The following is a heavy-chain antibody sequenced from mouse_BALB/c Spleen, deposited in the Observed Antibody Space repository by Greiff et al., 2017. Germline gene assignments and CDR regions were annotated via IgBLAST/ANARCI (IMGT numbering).Heavy chain of an antibody. J-gene: IGHJ2*01. CDR2: ISSGGSYT. CDR1: GFTFSSYT. CDR3: TREDGYDGFEY. D-gene: IGHD2-2*01. V-gene: IGHV5-6-4*01. Sequence: EVKLVESGGGLVKPGGSLKLSCAASGFTFSSYTMSWVRQTPEKRLEWVATISSGGSYTYYPDSVKGRFTISRDNAKNTLYLQMSSLKSEDTAMYYCTREDGYDGFEYWGRDTTLTVSS.